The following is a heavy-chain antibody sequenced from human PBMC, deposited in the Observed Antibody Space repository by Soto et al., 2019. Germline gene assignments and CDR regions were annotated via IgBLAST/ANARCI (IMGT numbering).Heavy chain of an antibody. CDR2: INPKSGGT. CDR3: ARGHSTDCSNGVCSFFYNHEMDV. V-gene: IGHV1-2*04. Sequence: QVQLVQSGAEVKKPGASVRVSCKASGYSFTDYHIHWVRQAPGQGLEWLGRINPKSGGTSTAQKFQGWVTKTRDRSISTVDMELTRLRSDDTAVYFCARGHSTDCSNGVCSFFYNHEMDVWGQGTTVTVSS. D-gene: IGHD2-8*01. CDR1: GYSFTDYH. J-gene: IGHJ6*02.